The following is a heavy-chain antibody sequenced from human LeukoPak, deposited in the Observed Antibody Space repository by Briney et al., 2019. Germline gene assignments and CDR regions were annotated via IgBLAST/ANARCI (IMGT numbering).Heavy chain of an antibody. CDR3: AKPSSGYYHYFDY. J-gene: IGHJ4*02. D-gene: IGHD3-22*01. CDR2: ISYDGSNK. CDR1: GFTFSSYG. Sequence: GRSLRLSCAASGFTFSSYGMHWVRQAPGKGLEWVAVISYDGSNKYYADSVRGRFTISRDNSKNTLYLQMNSLRAEDTAVYYCAKPSSGYYHYFDYWGQGTLVTVSS. V-gene: IGHV3-30*18.